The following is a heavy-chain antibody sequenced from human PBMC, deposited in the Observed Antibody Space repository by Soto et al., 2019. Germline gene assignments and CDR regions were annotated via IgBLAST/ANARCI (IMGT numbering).Heavy chain of an antibody. J-gene: IGHJ4*02. CDR3: ASQQRTLAGSTSCADY. D-gene: IGHD2-2*01. V-gene: IGHV3-21*01. CDR2: ISSSRSYI. Sequence: EVQLVESGGGLVKPGGSLRLSCAASGFTFSSYSMNWVRQAPGKGLEWVSSISSSRSYIDYADSVKGRFTISRDNAKNSLYLQLNRLRAEDTAVYYCASQQRTLAGSTSCADYWGPGTLVTVSS. CDR1: GFTFSSYS.